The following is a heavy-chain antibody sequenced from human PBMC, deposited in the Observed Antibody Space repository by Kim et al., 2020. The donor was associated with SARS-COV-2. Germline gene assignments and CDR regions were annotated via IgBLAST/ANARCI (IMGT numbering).Heavy chain of an antibody. V-gene: IGHV6-1*01. CDR3: ARQTSGALDY. J-gene: IGHJ4*02. CDR2: TYYRSKGST. CDR1: GDSVSSTHAT. D-gene: IGHD2-15*01. Sequence: SQTLSLTCAVSGDSVSSTHATWNWVRQSPSRGLEWLGLTYYRSKGSTEYAPSVRSRVAITADTSKNQFSLKLTSVTLVDTAVYFCARQTSGALDYWGQGSLVTVSP.